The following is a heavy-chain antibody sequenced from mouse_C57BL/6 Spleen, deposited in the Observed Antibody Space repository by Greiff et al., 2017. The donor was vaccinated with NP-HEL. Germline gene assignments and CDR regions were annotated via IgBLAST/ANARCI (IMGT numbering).Heavy chain of an antibody. J-gene: IGHJ2*01. CDR2: IHPSASDT. CDR1: GYTFTSYW. CDR3: AIITTVVATYYFDY. V-gene: IGHV1-74*01. D-gene: IGHD1-1*01. Sequence: QVQLQQPGAELVKPGASVKVSCKASGYTFTSYWMHWVKQRPGQGLEWIGRIHPSASDTNSNQKFKGKATLTVDKSSSTAYMQLSSLTSEDSAVYYCAIITTVVATYYFDYWGQGTTLTVSS.